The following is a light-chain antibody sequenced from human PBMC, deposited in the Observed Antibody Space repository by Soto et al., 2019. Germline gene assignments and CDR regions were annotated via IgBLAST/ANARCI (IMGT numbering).Light chain of an antibody. Sequence: AIQLTQSPSSLSASVGDRVTITCRASQGISSALAWYQQKPGKAPKLLIYDASSLESGVPSRFRGSGSGTDFTLTISSLQPEDFATYYCQQFNSYPFITFGQGTRLEIK. CDR3: QQFNSYPFIT. J-gene: IGKJ5*01. V-gene: IGKV1-13*02. CDR2: DAS. CDR1: QGISSA.